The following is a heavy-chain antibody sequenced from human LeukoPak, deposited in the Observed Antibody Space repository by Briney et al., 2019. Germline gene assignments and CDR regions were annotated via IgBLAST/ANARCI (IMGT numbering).Heavy chain of an antibody. CDR2: IYTSGSA. V-gene: IGHV4-61*02. Sequence: SETLSLTCSVSGGSISSGSYYWSWIRQPAGKGLEWIGRIYTSGSANYNPSLKSRVTISLDTSKNQFFLKLSSVTAADTAVYYCARGTALGTADTWGQGTLVTVSS. CDR3: ARGTALGTADT. D-gene: IGHD1/OR15-1a*01. CDR1: GGSISSGSYY. J-gene: IGHJ5*02.